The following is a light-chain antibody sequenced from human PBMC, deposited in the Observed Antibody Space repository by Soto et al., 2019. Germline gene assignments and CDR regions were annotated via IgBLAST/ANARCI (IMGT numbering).Light chain of an antibody. V-gene: IGLV1-40*01. J-gene: IGLJ3*02. CDR3: QSYDSSLSGWV. CDR2: ANS. Sequence: QSVLTQPPSVSGAPGQRVTISCTGSSSNIGAGYDVHWYQQLPGTAPKLLIYANSNRPSGVPDRFSGSKSGTSASLAITWIQAEDEADYYCQSYDSSLSGWVFGGGTKVTVL. CDR1: SSNIGAGYD.